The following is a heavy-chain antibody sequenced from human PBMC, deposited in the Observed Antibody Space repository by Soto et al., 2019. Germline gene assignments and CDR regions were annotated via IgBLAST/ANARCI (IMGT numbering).Heavy chain of an antibody. J-gene: IGHJ5*02. CDR3: ARFDYGDDRWFDH. D-gene: IGHD4-17*01. V-gene: IGHV4-59*01. Sequence: SETLSRTCTVSCGSISSYYWSWIRQPPVTGLEWTGYIYYSGSTNYNPALKSRVTISVDTSKNQFSLKLSSVTAADTAVHYCARFDYGDDRWFDHWGQGTLVTVSS. CDR1: CGSISSYY. CDR2: IYYSGST.